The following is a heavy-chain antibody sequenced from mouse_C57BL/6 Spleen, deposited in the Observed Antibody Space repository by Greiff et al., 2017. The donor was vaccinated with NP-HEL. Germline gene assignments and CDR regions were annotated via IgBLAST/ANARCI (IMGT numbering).Heavy chain of an antibody. CDR2: INPNNGGT. CDR1: GYTFTDYN. D-gene: IGHD3-2*02. Sequence: EVKLVESGPELVKPGASVKMSCKASGYTFTDYNMHWVKQSHGKSLEWIGYINPNNGGTSYNQKFKGKATLTVNKSSSTAYMELRSLTSEDSAVYYCARSSGYVDYYAMDYWGQGTSVTVSS. CDR3: ARSSGYVDYYAMDY. V-gene: IGHV1-22*01. J-gene: IGHJ4*01.